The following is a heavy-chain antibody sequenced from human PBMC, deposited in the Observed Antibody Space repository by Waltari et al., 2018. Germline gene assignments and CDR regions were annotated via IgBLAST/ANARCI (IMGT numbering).Heavy chain of an antibody. D-gene: IGHD6-6*01. V-gene: IGHV4-34*01. CDR3: ARGLHLIAARPKYYYGMDV. Sequence: QVQLQQWGAGLLKPSETLSLTCAVYGGSFSGYYWSWIRQPPGKGLEWIGEINHRGRTNHIPSLMRRVTIAADTSKNQFSLKLSSVTAADTAVYYCARGLHLIAARPKYYYGMDVWGQGTTVTVSS. J-gene: IGHJ6*02. CDR2: INHRGRT. CDR1: GGSFSGYY.